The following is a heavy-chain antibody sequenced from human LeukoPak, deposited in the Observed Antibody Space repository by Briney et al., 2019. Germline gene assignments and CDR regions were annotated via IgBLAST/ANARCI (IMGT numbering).Heavy chain of an antibody. V-gene: IGHV4-59*01. Sequence: SETLSLTCTVSGGSISSYYWSWIRQPPGKGLEWIGYIYYSGSTNYNPSLKSRVTISVDTSKNQFSLKLSSVTAADTAVYYCARHRAYYYGSGSYLFGSSFDYWGQGTLVTVSS. CDR3: ARHRAYYYGSGSYLFGSSFDY. CDR1: GGSISSYY. D-gene: IGHD3-10*01. CDR2: IYYSGST. J-gene: IGHJ4*02.